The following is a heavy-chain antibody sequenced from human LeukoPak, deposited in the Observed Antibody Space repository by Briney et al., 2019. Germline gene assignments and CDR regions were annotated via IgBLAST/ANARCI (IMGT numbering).Heavy chain of an antibody. CDR1: DDSISSSY. J-gene: IGHJ4*02. CDR3: ARAVSGRFDY. V-gene: IGHV4-59*08. CDR2: VYYTGDA. D-gene: IGHD6-19*01. Sequence: SETLSLTCRVSDDSISSSYWSWIRQPPGKGLEWIGYVYYTGDANYNPSLKSRVIISLDTSKNQFSLKVSSVTAADTAIYYCARAVSGRFDYWGQGTLVTVSS.